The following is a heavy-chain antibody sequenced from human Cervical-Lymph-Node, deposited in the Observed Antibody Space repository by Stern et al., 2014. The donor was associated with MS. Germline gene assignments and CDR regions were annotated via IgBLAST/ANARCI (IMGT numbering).Heavy chain of an antibody. CDR1: GVSISSSS. CDR3: ARGYFDSSGSSNPFDY. CDR2: TPYSGSS. Sequence: VQLEESCPGLVKPSETLSLPCTVSGVSISSSSWSWIRQPPGKGLEWIGYTPYSGSSNYNPSLKRRVTISMDTSKTQLSLKLNSLPAADTAVYHCARGYFDSSGSSNPFDYWGQGTLVTVSS. J-gene: IGHJ4*02. D-gene: IGHD3-22*01. V-gene: IGHV4-59*08.